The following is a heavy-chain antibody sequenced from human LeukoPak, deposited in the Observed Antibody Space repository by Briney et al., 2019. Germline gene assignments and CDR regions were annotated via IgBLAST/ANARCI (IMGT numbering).Heavy chain of an antibody. J-gene: IGHJ4*02. CDR1: GFIFNDFW. CDR3: ARGGRGPLDY. CDR2: IRQDGGAK. V-gene: IGHV3-7*01. D-gene: IGHD3/OR15-3a*01. Sequence: PGGSLRLSCTASGFIFNDFWMSWVRQAPGEGLEWVANIRQDGGAKNYVDSVKGRFTISRDNSKNTLYLQMNSLRAEDTAVYYCARGGRGPLDYWGQGTLVTASS.